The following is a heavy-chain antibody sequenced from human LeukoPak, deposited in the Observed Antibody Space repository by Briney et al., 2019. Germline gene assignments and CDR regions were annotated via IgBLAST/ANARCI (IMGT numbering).Heavy chain of an antibody. Sequence: PGGTLRLSCAASGFTFSSYGMSWVRQAPGKGLEWVSAISGSGGSTYYADSVKGRFTISRDNSKNTLYLQMNSLRAEDTAVYYCAKDGSAVATTFDYWGQGTLVTVSS. D-gene: IGHD5-12*01. CDR2: ISGSGGST. V-gene: IGHV3-23*01. CDR1: GFTFSSYG. CDR3: AKDGSAVATTFDY. J-gene: IGHJ4*02.